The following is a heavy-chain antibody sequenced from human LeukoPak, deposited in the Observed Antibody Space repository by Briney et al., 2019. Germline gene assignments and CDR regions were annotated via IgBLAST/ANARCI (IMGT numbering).Heavy chain of an antibody. CDR3: AKDLGF. V-gene: IGHV3-30*18. Sequence: GRSLRLSCAASGFTFSSYGMHWVRQAPGKGLEWVAVISYDGSNKYYADSVKGRFTISGDNSKNTLYLQVNSLRAEDTAVYYCAKDLGFWGQGTLVTVSS. D-gene: IGHD2-2*03. CDR2: ISYDGSNK. J-gene: IGHJ4*02. CDR1: GFTFSSYG.